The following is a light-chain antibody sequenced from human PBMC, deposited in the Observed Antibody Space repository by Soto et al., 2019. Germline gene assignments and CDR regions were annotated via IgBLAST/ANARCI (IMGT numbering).Light chain of an antibody. CDR3: LQQNSYPLT. Sequence: DIQMSQSPSSLSASVGDRVTITCRASQGIRNDLAWYQEKPGKAPKRLIYVASRLQSGVPSRFSGSGSGTEFTLTISSLQPEDSATYYCLQQNSYPLTFGGRTKVEIK. V-gene: IGKV1-17*01. CDR2: VAS. J-gene: IGKJ4*01. CDR1: QGIRND.